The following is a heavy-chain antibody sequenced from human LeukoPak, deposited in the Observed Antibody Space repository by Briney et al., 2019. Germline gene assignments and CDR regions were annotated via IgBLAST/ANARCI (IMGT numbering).Heavy chain of an antibody. J-gene: IGHJ4*02. D-gene: IGHD1-7*01. V-gene: IGHV4-59*12. CDR1: GGSMSSYY. Sequence: PSETLSLTCTVSGGSMSSYYWSWIRQPPGKGLEWIGFIHYSGSTNYNPSLKSRVTISVDTSKNQFSLKLSSVTAADTAVYYCARAEVHQRRNWNCIDYWGQGTLVTVSS. CDR2: IHYSGST. CDR3: ARAEVHQRRNWNCIDY.